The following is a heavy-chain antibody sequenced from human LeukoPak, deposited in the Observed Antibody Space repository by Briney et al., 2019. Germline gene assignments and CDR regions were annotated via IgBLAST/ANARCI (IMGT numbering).Heavy chain of an antibody. CDR3: ASASGSQPAMTIEENRFDY. Sequence: ASVKVSCKASGYTFNNYYMKWVRQAPGQGLEWMGGIIPIFGTANYAQKFQGRVTITADESTSTAYMELSSLRSEDTAVYYCASASGSQPAMTIEENRFDYWGQGTLVTVSS. CDR1: GYTFNNYY. V-gene: IGHV1-69*13. J-gene: IGHJ4*02. CDR2: IIPIFGTA. D-gene: IGHD1-26*01.